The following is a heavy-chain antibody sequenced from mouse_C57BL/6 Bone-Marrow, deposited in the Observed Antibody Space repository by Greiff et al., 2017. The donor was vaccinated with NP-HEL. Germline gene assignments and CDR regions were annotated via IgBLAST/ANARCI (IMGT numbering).Heavy chain of an antibody. J-gene: IGHJ3*01. Sequence: VQLQQSGAELVRPGASVKLSCKASGYTFTDYYINWVKQRPGQGLEWIARIYPGSGNTYYNEKFKGKATLTAEKSSSTAYMQLSSMTSEDSAVYFCAIYYYGSSYGFAYWGQGTLVTVSA. V-gene: IGHV1-76*01. CDR1: GYTFTDYY. D-gene: IGHD1-1*01. CDR3: AIYYYGSSYGFAY. CDR2: IYPGSGNT.